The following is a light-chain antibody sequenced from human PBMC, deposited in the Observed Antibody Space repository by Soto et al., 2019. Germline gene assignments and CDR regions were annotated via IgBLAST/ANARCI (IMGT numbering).Light chain of an antibody. CDR1: QRVISDY. CDR2: ATS. Sequence: ENVLTQSPGTLSLSPGEGASLSCRASQRVISDYFGWYQQKEGQALRLIMYATSRRATGIPDRFSGSGSETDFTLTISRVEPEDSAIYYCQQYEASPWTFGQGTKLEIK. CDR3: QQYEASPWT. V-gene: IGKV3-20*01. J-gene: IGKJ1*01.